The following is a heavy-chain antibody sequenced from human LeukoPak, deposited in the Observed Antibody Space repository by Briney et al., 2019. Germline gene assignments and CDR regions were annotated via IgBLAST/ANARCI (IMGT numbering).Heavy chain of an antibody. V-gene: IGHV1-69*04. CDR2: IIPILGIA. CDR1: GGTFSSYA. D-gene: IGHD1-26*01. CDR3: ARVGATTLRDDY. J-gene: IGHJ4*02. Sequence: ASVKVSCKASGGTFSSYAISWVRQAPGQGLEWMGRIIPILGIANYAQKFQGRVTITADKSTSTAYMELSSLGSEDTAVYYCARVGATTLRDDYWGQGTLVTVSS.